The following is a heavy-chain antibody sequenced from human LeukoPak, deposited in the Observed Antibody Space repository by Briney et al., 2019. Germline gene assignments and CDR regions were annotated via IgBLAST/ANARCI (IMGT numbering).Heavy chain of an antibody. CDR3: VTTGYFDY. CDR1: GGSFSGYY. D-gene: IGHD3-9*01. CDR2: INHSGST. V-gene: IGHV4-34*01. J-gene: IGHJ4*02. Sequence: PSETLSLTCAVYGGSFSGYYWSWIRQPPGKGLEWIGEINHSGSTIYNPSLKSRVTISVDTSKNQFSLKLSSVTAADTAVYYCVTTGYFDYWGQGTLVTVSS.